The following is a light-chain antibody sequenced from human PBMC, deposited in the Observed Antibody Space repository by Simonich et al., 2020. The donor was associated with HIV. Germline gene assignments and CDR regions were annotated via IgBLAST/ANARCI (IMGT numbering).Light chain of an antibody. CDR3: SSYTSSSTRGV. V-gene: IGLV2-14*03. Sequence: QSALTQSASVSGSPGQSITISCTETSSDVRNYDYVSWYQQHPGKAPKLMIYDVSKRPSGVANRFSGSKSDNTAFLTISGLQAEDEADYYCSSYTSSSTRGVFGGGTKLTVL. J-gene: IGLJ3*02. CDR1: SSDVRNYDY. CDR2: DVS.